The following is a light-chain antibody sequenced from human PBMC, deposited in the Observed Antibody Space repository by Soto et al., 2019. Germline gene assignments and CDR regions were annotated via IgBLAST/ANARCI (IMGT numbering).Light chain of an antibody. V-gene: IGKV4-1*01. CDR2: WAS. Sequence: DIVMTQSPDSLAVSLGDRATINCKSSQSIFYSSTNKNYLAWYQQKPGQPPELLIYWASTRESGVPDRFSGSGSATDFTLTISSLQAEDVAVYYCQQYYSTPLTFGGGTKVEIK. CDR1: QSIFYSSTNKNY. J-gene: IGKJ4*01. CDR3: QQYYSTPLT.